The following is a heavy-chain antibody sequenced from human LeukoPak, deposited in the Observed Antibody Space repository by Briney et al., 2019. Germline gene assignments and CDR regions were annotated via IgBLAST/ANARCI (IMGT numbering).Heavy chain of an antibody. D-gene: IGHD6-19*01. CDR3: ARYSSGWSYYFDY. V-gene: IGHV4-59*08. Sequence: SETLSLTCTVSGGSISSYYWSWIRQPPGKGLEWIGYIYYSGSTNYNPSLKSRVTISVDTSKNQFSLKLSSVTAADTAVYYCARYSSGWSYYFDYWGQGTLVTVSS. CDR2: IYYSGST. J-gene: IGHJ4*02. CDR1: GGSISSYY.